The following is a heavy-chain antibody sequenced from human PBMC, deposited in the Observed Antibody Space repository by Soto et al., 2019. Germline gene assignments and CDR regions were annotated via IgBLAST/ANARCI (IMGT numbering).Heavy chain of an antibody. D-gene: IGHD3-22*01. Sequence: QVQLVESGGGVVQPGRSLRLSCAASGFTFSSYGMHWVRQAPGKGLEWVAVIWYDGSNKYYADSVKGRFTISRDNSKNTLYLQMNSPRAEDTAVYYCARGFPRSYYYDSSGYHFDYWGQGTLVTVSS. J-gene: IGHJ4*02. CDR1: GFTFSSYG. V-gene: IGHV3-33*01. CDR3: ARGFPRSYYYDSSGYHFDY. CDR2: IWYDGSNK.